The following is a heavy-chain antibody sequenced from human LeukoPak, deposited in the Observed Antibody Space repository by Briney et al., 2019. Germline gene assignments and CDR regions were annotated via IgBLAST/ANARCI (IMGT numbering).Heavy chain of an antibody. D-gene: IGHD3-10*01. CDR2: ISSSSSYI. V-gene: IGHV3-21*01. CDR1: GFTFSSYS. J-gene: IGHJ4*02. Sequence: GGSLRLSCAASGFTFSSYSMNWVRQAPGKGLEWVSSISSSSSYIYSADSVKGRFTISRDNAKNYLPLQINRLTAEATAVYSCARDRGHGYWGQGTLVTVSS. CDR3: ARDRGHGY.